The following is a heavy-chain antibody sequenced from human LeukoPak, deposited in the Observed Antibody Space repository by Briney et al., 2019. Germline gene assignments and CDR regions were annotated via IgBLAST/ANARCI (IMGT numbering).Heavy chain of an antibody. CDR2: INSNSGGT. CDR1: VYTVTGYY. V-gene: IGHV1-2*02. CDR3: ASARGYSDFDSYFDY. Sequence: ASVKVSCKASVYTVTGYYMHWVRQAPGQGPEWMGWINSNSGGTNYAQKFQGRVTMTLATSIGTAYMELSRLKSDDTAVYYCASARGYSDFDSYFDYWGQGTLVTVSS. D-gene: IGHD5-12*01. J-gene: IGHJ4*02.